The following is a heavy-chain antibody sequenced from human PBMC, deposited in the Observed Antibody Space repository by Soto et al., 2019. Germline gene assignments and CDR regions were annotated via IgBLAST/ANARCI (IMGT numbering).Heavy chain of an antibody. V-gene: IGHV3-21*01. D-gene: IGHD3-3*01. CDR3: AREGYDFWIGYWSTHLDI. J-gene: IGHJ3*02. Sequence: EVQLVESGGGLVKPGGSLRLSCAASVFTFSSYSMNWVRQAPGKGLEWVSSISSSSSYIYYADSVKGRFTISRDNAKNSLYLQMNSLRAEDTAVYYCAREGYDFWIGYWSTHLDIWGQGTMVTVSS. CDR1: VFTFSSYS. CDR2: ISSSSSYI.